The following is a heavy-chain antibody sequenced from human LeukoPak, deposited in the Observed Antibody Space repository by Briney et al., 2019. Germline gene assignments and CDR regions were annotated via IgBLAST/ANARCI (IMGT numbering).Heavy chain of an antibody. V-gene: IGHV4-38-2*01. D-gene: IGHD6-13*01. CDR3: ARGIAAAGTPALDY. Sequence: SETLSLTCAVSGYSISSGYYWGWIRQPPGKGLEWIGSIYHNGSTYYNPSLKSRVTISVDTSKNQFSLKLSSVTAADTAVYYCARGIAAAGTPALDYWGQGTLVTVSS. CDR2: IYHNGST. J-gene: IGHJ4*02. CDR1: GYSISSGYY.